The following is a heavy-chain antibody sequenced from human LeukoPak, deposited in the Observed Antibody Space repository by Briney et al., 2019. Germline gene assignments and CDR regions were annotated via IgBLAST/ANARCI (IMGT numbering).Heavy chain of an antibody. CDR1: RFNISSNY. Sequence: GSLRLSCAASRFNISSNYMTWVRQAPGKGLEWVSDISSSGGSTYYADSVKGRFTISRDNSKNTLYLQMNSLRAEDTAVYYCAKKHSTGLDPWGQGTLVTVSS. J-gene: IGHJ5*02. V-gene: IGHV3-23*01. CDR2: ISSSGGST. CDR3: AKKHSTGLDP. D-gene: IGHD2/OR15-2a*01.